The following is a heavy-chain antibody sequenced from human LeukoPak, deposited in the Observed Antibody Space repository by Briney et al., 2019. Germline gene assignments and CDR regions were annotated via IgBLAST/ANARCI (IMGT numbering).Heavy chain of an antibody. J-gene: IGHJ4*02. CDR3: ARLTTVYEYFDY. CDR2: IYHSGST. CDR1: GGSISSSNW. D-gene: IGHD4-11*01. Sequence: SETLSLTCAVSGGSISSSNWWSWVRQPPGKGLEWIGEIYHSGSTNYNPSLKSRVTISVDKSKNQFSQKLSSVTAADTAVYYCARLTTVYEYFDYWGQGTLVTVSS. V-gene: IGHV4-4*02.